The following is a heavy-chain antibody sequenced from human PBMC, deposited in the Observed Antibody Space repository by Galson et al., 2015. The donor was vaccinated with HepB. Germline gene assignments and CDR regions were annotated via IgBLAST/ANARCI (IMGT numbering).Heavy chain of an antibody. D-gene: IGHD4-17*01. J-gene: IGHJ4*02. Sequence: QSGAEVKKPGESLKISCKGSGYSFTSYWIGWVRQMPGKGLEWMGIIYPGDSDTRYSPSFQGQVTISVDKSISTAYLQWRSLKASDTAVYYCTTHMSAWDYGHYWGQGTLVTVSS. CDR2: IYPGDSDT. CDR3: TTHMSAWDYGHY. V-gene: IGHV5-51*01. CDR1: GYSFTSYW.